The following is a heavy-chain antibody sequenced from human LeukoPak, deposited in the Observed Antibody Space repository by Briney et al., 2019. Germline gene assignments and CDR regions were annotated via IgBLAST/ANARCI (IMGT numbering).Heavy chain of an antibody. D-gene: IGHD3-22*01. CDR3: ARTGDSSGYDDAFDI. CDR2: INPNSGGT. J-gene: IGHJ3*02. V-gene: IGHV1-2*06. CDR1: GYTFTGYY. Sequence: GASVKVSCKASGYTFTGYYVHWVRQAPGQGLEWMGRINPNSGGTNYAQKFQGRVTMTRDTSISTAYMELSRLRSDDTAVYYCARTGDSSGYDDAFDIWGQGTMVTVSS.